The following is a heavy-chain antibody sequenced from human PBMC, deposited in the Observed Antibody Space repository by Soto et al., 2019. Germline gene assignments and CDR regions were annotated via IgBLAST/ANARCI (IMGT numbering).Heavy chain of an antibody. D-gene: IGHD6-6*01. CDR3: ARDRTGSSPPMDV. Sequence: XGSLKVSCGAAGFTFSDYYMSWILQAPGKGLEWVSYISSSGSTIYYADSVKGRFTISRDNAKNSLYLQMNSLRAEDTAVYYCARDRTGSSPPMDVWGQGTTVTVSS. CDR1: GFTFSDYY. V-gene: IGHV3-11*01. J-gene: IGHJ6*02. CDR2: ISSSGSTI.